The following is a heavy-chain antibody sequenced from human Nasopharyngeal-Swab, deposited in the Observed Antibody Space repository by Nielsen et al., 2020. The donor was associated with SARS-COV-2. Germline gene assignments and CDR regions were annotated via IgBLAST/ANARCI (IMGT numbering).Heavy chain of an antibody. CDR2: ISSSGSTI. V-gene: IGHV3-48*03. CDR1: GFTFSSYE. CDR3: ARTNSPYYYYGMDV. Sequence: GGSLRLSCAASGFTFSSYEMNWVRQAPGKGLEWVSYISSSGSTIYYADSVKGRFTISRDNAKNSLYLQMNGLRAEDTAVYYCARTNSPYYYYGMDVWGQGTTVTVSS. J-gene: IGHJ6*02. D-gene: IGHD1-1*01.